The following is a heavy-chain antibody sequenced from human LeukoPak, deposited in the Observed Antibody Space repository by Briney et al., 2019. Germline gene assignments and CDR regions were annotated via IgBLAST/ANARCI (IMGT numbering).Heavy chain of an antibody. CDR1: GGTVSRYS. D-gene: IGHD1-26*01. CDR3: PRGVSGSYCVAY. Sequence: SGNVAWNAAGGTVSRYSISWVLQAPGQWLEWMGRIIPIFGIANYAQKCEGIVTINAEKSTSTAYMALSRMRSEDTAVYYRPRGVSGSYCVAYWGQATLATVSS. V-gene: IGHV1-69*04. CDR2: IIPIFGIA. J-gene: IGHJ4*02.